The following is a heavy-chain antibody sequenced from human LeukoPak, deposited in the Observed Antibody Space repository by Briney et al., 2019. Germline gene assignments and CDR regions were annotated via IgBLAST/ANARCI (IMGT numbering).Heavy chain of an antibody. Sequence: GGSLRLSCTASGFTFADYGLSWFRQAPGKGLEWLSFIRSKTYGGTIQYAASVRGRFNISRDDSKSIAYLQMNSLKPGDTAMYSCVRVDYGGAPRRDYWGQGTLVTVSS. CDR2: IRSKTYGGTI. V-gene: IGHV3-49*03. J-gene: IGHJ4*02. CDR3: VRVDYGGAPRRDY. CDR1: GFTFADYG. D-gene: IGHD4-23*01.